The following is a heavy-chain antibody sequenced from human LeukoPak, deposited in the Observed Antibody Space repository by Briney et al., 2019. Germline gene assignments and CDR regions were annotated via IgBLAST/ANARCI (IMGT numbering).Heavy chain of an antibody. D-gene: IGHD1-14*01. J-gene: IGHJ4*02. CDR2: ISSSSSTI. CDR3: ARVLGGGASEWVY. V-gene: IGHV3-48*04. CDR1: GFTFSSYS. Sequence: PGGSLRLSCAASGFTFSSYSMNWVRQAPGKGLEWVSYISSSSSTIYYADSVKGRFIISRDNAKNSLYLQMNSLRVEDTAVYYCARVLGGGASEWVYWGQGTLVTVSS.